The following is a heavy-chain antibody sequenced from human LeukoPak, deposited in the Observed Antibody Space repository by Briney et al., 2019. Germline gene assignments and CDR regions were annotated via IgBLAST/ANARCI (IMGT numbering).Heavy chain of an antibody. V-gene: IGHV4-59*08. CDR1: GGSISSHY. Sequence: PSETLSLTCTVSGGSISSHYRSWIRQPPGKGLEWIGYFSDSGSTIYNPSLKSRVTILGDTSKNQFSLKLSSVTAADTAVYYCARHATGSYSVPWLDPWGQGTLVTVSS. D-gene: IGHD3-10*01. CDR2: FSDSGST. J-gene: IGHJ5*02. CDR3: ARHATGSYSVPWLDP.